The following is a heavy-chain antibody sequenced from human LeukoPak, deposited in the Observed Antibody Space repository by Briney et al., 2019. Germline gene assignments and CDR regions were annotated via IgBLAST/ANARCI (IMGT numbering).Heavy chain of an antibody. J-gene: IGHJ4*02. CDR2: IRYDGSNK. D-gene: IGHD4-17*01. CDR3: ATIPRTTVTTRRRQRDY. Sequence: PGGSLRLSCAASGFTFSSYGMHWVRQAPGKGLEWVAFIRYDGSNKYYADSVKGRFAISRDNSKNTLYLQMNSLRAEDTAVYYCATIPRTTVTTRRRQRDYWGQGTLVTVSS. V-gene: IGHV3-30*02. CDR1: GFTFSSYG.